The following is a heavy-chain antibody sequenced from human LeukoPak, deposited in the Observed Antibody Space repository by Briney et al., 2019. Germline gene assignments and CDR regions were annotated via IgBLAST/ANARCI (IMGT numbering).Heavy chain of an antibody. V-gene: IGHV5-51*01. D-gene: IGHD6-19*01. J-gene: IGHJ3*02. CDR1: GYSFTSYW. CDR2: IYPGDSDT. Sequence: GESLKISCKGSGYSFTSYWIGWVRQMPGKGLEWMGIIYPGDSDTRYSPSFQGQVTISADRSISTAYLQWSSLKASDTAMYYCARPLAVAGTSWSEIDAFDIGGQGTMVTVSS. CDR3: ARPLAVAGTSWSEIDAFDI.